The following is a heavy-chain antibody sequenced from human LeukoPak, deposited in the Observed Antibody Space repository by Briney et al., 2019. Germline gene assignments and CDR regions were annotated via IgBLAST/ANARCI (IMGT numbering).Heavy chain of an antibody. CDR2: IIPIFGTA. D-gene: IGHD6-19*01. Sequence: ALVKVSCKASGGTFSSYAISWVRQAPGQGLEWMGGIIPIFGTANYAQKFQGRVTITADESTSTAYMELSSLRSEDTAVYYCARDLSAAVVQLWGQGTLVTVSS. CDR3: ARDLSAAVVQL. CDR1: GGTFSSYA. J-gene: IGHJ4*02. V-gene: IGHV1-69*13.